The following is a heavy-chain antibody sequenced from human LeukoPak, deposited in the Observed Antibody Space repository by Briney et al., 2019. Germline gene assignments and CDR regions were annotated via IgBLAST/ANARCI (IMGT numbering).Heavy chain of an antibody. CDR1: GYTFTGYY. CDR3: ARDLVATHYYDSSTSSDY. CDR2: INPNSGGT. Sequence: ASVKVSCKASGYTFTGYYMHWVRQAPGQGLEWMGWINPNSGGTNYAQKFQGRVTMTRDTSISTAYMELRSLRSDDTAVYYCARDLVATHYYDSSTSSDYWGQGTLITVSS. V-gene: IGHV1-2*02. D-gene: IGHD3-22*01. J-gene: IGHJ4*02.